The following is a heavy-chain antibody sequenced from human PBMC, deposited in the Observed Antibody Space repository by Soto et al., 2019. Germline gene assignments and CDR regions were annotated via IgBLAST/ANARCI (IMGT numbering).Heavy chain of an antibody. CDR2: IIPIFGTA. CDR1: GGTFSSYA. CDR3: ATRGPFAVAGTSPLPLDY. J-gene: IGHJ4*02. Sequence: SVKVSCKASGGTFSSYAISWVRQAPGQGLEWMGGIIPIFGTAIYAQKFQGRVTMTEDTSTDTAYMELSSLRSEDTAVYYCATRGPFAVAGTSPLPLDYWGQGTLVTVSS. D-gene: IGHD6-19*01. V-gene: IGHV1-69*06.